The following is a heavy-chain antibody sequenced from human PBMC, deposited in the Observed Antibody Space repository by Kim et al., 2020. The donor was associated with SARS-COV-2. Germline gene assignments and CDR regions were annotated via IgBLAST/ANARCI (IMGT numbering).Heavy chain of an antibody. V-gene: IGHV1-46*01. CDR3: ARGGYYYDSSGYSDAFDI. J-gene: IGHJ3*02. D-gene: IGHD3-22*01. CDR2: VNPSGGST. CDR1: GYTFTSYY. Sequence: ASVKVSCKASGYTFTSYYMHWARQAPGQGLEWMGIVNPSGGSTSYAQKFQGRVTMTRDTSTSTVYMELSSLRSEDTAVYYCARGGYYYDSSGYSDAFDIWGQGTMVTVSS.